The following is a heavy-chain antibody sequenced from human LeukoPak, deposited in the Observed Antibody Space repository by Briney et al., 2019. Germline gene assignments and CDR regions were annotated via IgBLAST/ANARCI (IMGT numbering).Heavy chain of an antibody. V-gene: IGHV6-1*01. CDR1: GDSVSTDSAA. CDR3: ARGGIGYCTSTSCSFDS. J-gene: IGHJ4*02. D-gene: IGHD2-2*01. CDR2: TYYRSKWYN. Sequence: SQTLSLTCAISGDSVSTDSAAWNWLRQSPSRGLEWLGWTYYRSKWYNDYGVSVKSRITINPDTSKNQFSLQLNSVTPEDTAVYYCARGGIGYCTSTSCSFDSWGQGTLVTVSS.